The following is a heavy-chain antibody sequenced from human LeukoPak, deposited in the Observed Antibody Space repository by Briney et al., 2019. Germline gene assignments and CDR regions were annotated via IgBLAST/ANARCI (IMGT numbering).Heavy chain of an antibody. CDR2: IRYDGSNK. J-gene: IGHJ4*02. CDR1: GFTFSSYG. Sequence: GGSLRLSCAASGFTFSSYGMHWVRQAPGKGLEWVAFIRYDGSNKYYADSVKGRFTISRDNSKNTLYLQMNSLRAEDTAVYYCARDWGLLFDYWGQGTLVTVSS. D-gene: IGHD3-10*01. V-gene: IGHV3-30*02. CDR3: ARDWGLLFDY.